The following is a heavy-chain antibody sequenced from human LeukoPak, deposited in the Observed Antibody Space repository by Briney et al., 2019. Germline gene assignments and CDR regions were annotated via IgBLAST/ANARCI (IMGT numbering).Heavy chain of an antibody. V-gene: IGHV1-8*03. CDR1: GYTFTGYY. D-gene: IGHD5-18*01. CDR3: ARGRRGYSYGYWFDP. CDR2: MNPNSGNT. J-gene: IGHJ5*02. Sequence: ASVKVSCKASGYTFTGYYMHWVRQATGQGLEWMGWMNPNSGNTGYAQKFQGRVTITRNTSISTAYMELSSLRSEDTAVYYCARGRRGYSYGYWFDPWGQGTLVTVSS.